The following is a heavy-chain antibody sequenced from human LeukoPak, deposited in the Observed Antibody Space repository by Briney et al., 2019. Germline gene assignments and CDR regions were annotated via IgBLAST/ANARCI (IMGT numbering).Heavy chain of an antibody. J-gene: IGHJ3*02. D-gene: IGHD3-22*01. CDR2: IYYSGST. Sequence: PSETLSLTCTVSGGSISSYYWSWIRQPPGKGLEWIGYIYYSGSTNYNPSLKSRVTISVDTSKNQFSLKLSSVTAADTAVYYCARDLLIGTGYYYSGAFDIWGQGTMVTVSS. V-gene: IGHV4-59*01. CDR1: GGSISSYY. CDR3: ARDLLIGTGYYYSGAFDI.